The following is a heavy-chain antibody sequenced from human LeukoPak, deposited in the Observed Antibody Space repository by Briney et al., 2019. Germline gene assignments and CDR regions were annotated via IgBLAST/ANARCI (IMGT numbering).Heavy chain of an antibody. CDR2: INHSGST. V-gene: IGHV4-34*01. Sequence: PSETLSLTCAVYGGSFSGYYWSWIRQPPGKGLEWIGEINHSGSTNYNPSLKSRVTISVDTSKNQFSLKLSSVTAADTAVYYCARVCYDYGWGSYRPSNYYYYMDVWGKGTTVTVSS. D-gene: IGHD3-16*02. CDR1: GGSFSGYY. CDR3: ARVCYDYGWGSYRPSNYYYYMDV. J-gene: IGHJ6*03.